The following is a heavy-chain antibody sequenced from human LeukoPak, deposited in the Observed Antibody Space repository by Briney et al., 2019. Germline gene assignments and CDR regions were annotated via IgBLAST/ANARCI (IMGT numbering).Heavy chain of an antibody. CDR1: GFTFSSYW. V-gene: IGHV3-7*01. J-gene: IGHJ4*02. CDR3: ARDRFDCSSTSCYAEPPTFDY. CDR2: IKQDGSEK. Sequence: GGSLRLSCAASGFTFSSYWMSWVRQAPGKGLEWVANIKQDGSEKYYVDSVKGRFTISRDNAKNSLYLQMNSLRAEDTAVYYCARDRFDCSSTSCYAEPPTFDYWGQGTLVTVSS. D-gene: IGHD2-2*01.